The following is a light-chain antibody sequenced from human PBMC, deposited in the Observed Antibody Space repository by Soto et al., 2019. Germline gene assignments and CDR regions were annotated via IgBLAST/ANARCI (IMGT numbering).Light chain of an antibody. CDR1: QSVLYSSNNKNY. Sequence: DIVMTQSPDSLAVSLGERATINCKSSQSVLYSSNNKNYLAWYQQKPGQPPKLLIYWASTRESGVPDRFSGSGYGTDFTLTISSLQAEEVAVYYCQQYYSTPPWTFGQGTKLEIK. V-gene: IGKV4-1*01. CDR3: QQYYSTPPWT. CDR2: WAS. J-gene: IGKJ1*01.